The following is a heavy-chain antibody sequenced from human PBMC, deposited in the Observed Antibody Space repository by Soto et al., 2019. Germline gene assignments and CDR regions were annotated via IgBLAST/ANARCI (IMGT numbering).Heavy chain of an antibody. CDR1: GYSFATSG. CDR2: ISVYNGNT. V-gene: IGHV1-18*01. CDR3: ARAGQYYDASGYAD. Sequence: QVKLVQSGTEVKKPGASIKVSCKASGYSFATSGMTWVRQAPGQGLEWMGWISVYNGNTNYDKNLHDRVTMTTDTSTNTAYLEVRNLRSDDTAVYYCARAGQYYDASGYADWGQGTLVTVSS. D-gene: IGHD3-22*01. J-gene: IGHJ4*02.